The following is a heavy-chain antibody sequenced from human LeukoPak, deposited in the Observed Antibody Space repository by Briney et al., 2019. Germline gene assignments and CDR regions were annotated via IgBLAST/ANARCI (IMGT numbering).Heavy chain of an antibody. J-gene: IGHJ3*02. Sequence: GGSLRLSCAASGFTFSSYAMHWVRQAPGKGLEWVAVISYDGSDKYYADSVKGRFTISRDNSKNTLYLQMNSLRAEDTVVYYCARDDTHSDTSGSFYDAFDIWGQGTMVTVSS. CDR1: GFTFSSYA. V-gene: IGHV3-30*04. CDR3: ARDDTHSDTSGSFYDAFDI. D-gene: IGHD3-22*01. CDR2: ISYDGSDK.